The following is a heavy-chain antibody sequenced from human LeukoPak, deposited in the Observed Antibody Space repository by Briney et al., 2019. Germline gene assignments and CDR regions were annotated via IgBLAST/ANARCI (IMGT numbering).Heavy chain of an antibody. V-gene: IGHV3-21*01. CDR3: ARDQYSSGWYVDY. Sequence: GGSLRLSYAAPGFTFSSYRMNWVRQAPGKGLEWVSSISSDSSSIHYADSVKGRFTISRDNAKNSLYLQMNSLRAEDTAVYYCARDQYSSGWYVDYWGQGTLVTVSS. D-gene: IGHD6-19*01. J-gene: IGHJ4*02. CDR1: GFTFSSYR. CDR2: ISSDSSSI.